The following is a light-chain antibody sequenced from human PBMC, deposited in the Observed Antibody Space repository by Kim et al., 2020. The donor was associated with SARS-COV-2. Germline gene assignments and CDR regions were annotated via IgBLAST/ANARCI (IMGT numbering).Light chain of an antibody. Sequence: EIVLTQSPGTLSLSPGERATLSCRVSQSVSSSYLAWYQQKPGQAPRLLIYGASSRATGIPDRFSGSGSGTDFTLTISRLEPEDFPVYYCQQYGSSPYTFGQGTKLEIK. CDR3: QQYGSSPYT. CDR1: QSVSSSY. CDR2: GAS. V-gene: IGKV3-20*01. J-gene: IGKJ2*01.